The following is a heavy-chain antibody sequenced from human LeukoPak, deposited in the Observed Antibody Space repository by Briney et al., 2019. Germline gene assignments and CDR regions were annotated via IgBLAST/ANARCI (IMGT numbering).Heavy chain of an antibody. D-gene: IGHD3-10*01. Sequence: SETLSLTCTVSGGSISSYYWSWIRQPPGKGLEWIGYIYYSGSTNYNPSLESRVTISVDTSKNQFSLKLSSVTAADTAVYYCARDVPSGLFDTWGQGSLVTVSS. CDR2: IYYSGST. CDR3: ARDVPSGLFDT. V-gene: IGHV4-59*12. J-gene: IGHJ4*02. CDR1: GGSISSYY.